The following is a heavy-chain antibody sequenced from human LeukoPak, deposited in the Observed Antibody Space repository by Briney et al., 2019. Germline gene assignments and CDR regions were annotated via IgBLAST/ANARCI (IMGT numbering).Heavy chain of an antibody. CDR1: GYTFTSYD. D-gene: IGHD3-16*02. CDR2: INPSGSST. J-gene: IGHJ5*02. V-gene: IGHV1-46*01. Sequence: ASVKVSCKASGYTFTSYDINCVRQATGQGLEWMGLINPSGSSTLYAQKFQGRVTMTRDMSTTTDYMELSSLRAEDTAVYYCARDNSVGDIAWWFDPWGQGTLVAVSS. CDR3: ARDNSVGDIAWWFDP.